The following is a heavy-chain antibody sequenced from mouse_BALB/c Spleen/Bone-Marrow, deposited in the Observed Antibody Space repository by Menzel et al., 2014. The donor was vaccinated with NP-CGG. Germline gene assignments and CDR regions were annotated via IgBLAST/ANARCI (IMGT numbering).Heavy chain of an antibody. CDR3: ARSYYDYDRAWFAY. CDR2: INPSSGYT. J-gene: IGHJ3*01. Sequence: LVESGAELARPGASVKMYCKASGYTFTSYTMHWVKQRPGQGLEWIGYINPSSGYTNYNQKFKDKATLTADKSSSTAYMQLSSLTSEDSVVYYCARSYYDYDRAWFAYWGQGTLVTVSA. D-gene: IGHD2-4*01. V-gene: IGHV1-4*01. CDR1: GYTFTSYT.